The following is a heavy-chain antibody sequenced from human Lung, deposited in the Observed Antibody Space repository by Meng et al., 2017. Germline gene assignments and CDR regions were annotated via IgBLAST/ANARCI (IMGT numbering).Heavy chain of an antibody. CDR3: ARDKPPNDV. Sequence: QVELGVAGGRRVPPGGALCISFATSGFTYNTYAVRWVRQAAGKGLEWVSLMSFDGAQIYYSDSVRGRFTISRDNSKNTLYMQMNSLRAEDTAVYYCARDKPPNDVWGRGTLVTVSS. J-gene: IGHJ2*01. CDR2: MSFDGAQI. V-gene: IGHV3-30*01. CDR1: GFTYNTYA.